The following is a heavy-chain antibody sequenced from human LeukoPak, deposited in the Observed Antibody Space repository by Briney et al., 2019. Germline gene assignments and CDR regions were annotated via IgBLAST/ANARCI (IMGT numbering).Heavy chain of an antibody. CDR1: GFTLSNAW. CDR2: IKSKTDGGTT. Sequence: GGSLRLSCAASGFTLSNAWMSWVRQAPGKGLEWVGLIKSKTDGGTTDYAAPVKGGFTISRDDSKTTLYLQMNSLRTEDTAVYYCHPQLVVFATSDYWGQGTLVTVSS. J-gene: IGHJ4*02. D-gene: IGHD3-22*01. V-gene: IGHV3-15*01. CDR3: HPQLVVFATSDY.